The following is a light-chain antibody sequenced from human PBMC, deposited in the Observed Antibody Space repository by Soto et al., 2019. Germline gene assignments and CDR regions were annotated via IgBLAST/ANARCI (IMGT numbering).Light chain of an antibody. J-gene: IGLJ1*01. Sequence: QSALTQPPSASGSPGQSVTISCTGTSSDVGGYYYVSWYQQHPGKAPKLMIYEVSKRPSGVPDRFSGSKSGNTASLTVSGLRAEDEADYYCSSYAGTNTPYVFGTGTKVTVL. CDR3: SSYAGTNTPYV. CDR2: EVS. CDR1: SSDVGGYYY. V-gene: IGLV2-8*01.